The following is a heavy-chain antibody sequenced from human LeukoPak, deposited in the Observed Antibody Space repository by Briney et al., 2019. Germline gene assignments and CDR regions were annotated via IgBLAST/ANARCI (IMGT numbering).Heavy chain of an antibody. CDR2: IHYSGNT. Sequence: SETLSLTCTVSGGSISSYYWSWIRQPPGKGLEWIGYIHYSGNTNYNPSLKSRVTVSVDTSKNQFSLKLSSVTAADTAVYYCARGWGYMDYWGQGTLVTVSS. CDR3: ARGWGYMDY. D-gene: IGHD5-18*01. J-gene: IGHJ4*02. V-gene: IGHV4-59*08. CDR1: GGSISSYY.